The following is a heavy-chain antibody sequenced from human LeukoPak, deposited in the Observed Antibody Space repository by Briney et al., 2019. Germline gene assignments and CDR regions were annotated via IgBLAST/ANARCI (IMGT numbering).Heavy chain of an antibody. Sequence: GSLRLSCAASGFTFSSYWMHWVRQSPGKGLEWVSAISGGGGSTYYADSVKGRFTISRDNSKNTLYLQMNSLRAEDTAVYYCAKFYDISTGYFDCWGQGTLVTVSS. V-gene: IGHV3-23*01. CDR2: ISGGGGST. CDR3: AKFYDISTGYFDC. J-gene: IGHJ4*02. CDR1: GFTFSSYW. D-gene: IGHD3-9*01.